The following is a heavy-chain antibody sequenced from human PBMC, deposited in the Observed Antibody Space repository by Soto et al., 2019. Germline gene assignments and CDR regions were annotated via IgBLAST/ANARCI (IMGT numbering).Heavy chain of an antibody. V-gene: IGHV3-23*01. D-gene: IGHD3-9*01. CDR1: GFTLSSYA. CDR2: TSGSGAST. Sequence: GGSLRLSCAASGFTLSSYAMSWVRQAPGKGLEWVSGTSGSGASTYYADSVKGRFTISRDNSKNTLYLQVNSLRAEDTAVYYCAKGAVRYFDWLLGYGYWGQGTLVTSPQ. CDR3: AKGAVRYFDWLLGYGY. J-gene: IGHJ4*02.